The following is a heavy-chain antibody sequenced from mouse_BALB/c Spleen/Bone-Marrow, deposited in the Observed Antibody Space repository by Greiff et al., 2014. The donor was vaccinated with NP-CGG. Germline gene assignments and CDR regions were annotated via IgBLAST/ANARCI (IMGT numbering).Heavy chain of an antibody. CDR3: ANYYYGSSYGFAY. CDR1: GFNIKDTY. CDR2: IDPANGNT. J-gene: IGHJ3*01. V-gene: IGHV14-3*02. Sequence: EVQLQQSGAELVKPGASVKLSCTASGFNIKDTYMHWVKLRPEQGLEWIGRIDPANGNTKYDPKFQGKATITADTSSNTAYLQLSSLTSEDTAVYYGANYYYGSSYGFAYWGQGTLVTVSA. D-gene: IGHD1-1*01.